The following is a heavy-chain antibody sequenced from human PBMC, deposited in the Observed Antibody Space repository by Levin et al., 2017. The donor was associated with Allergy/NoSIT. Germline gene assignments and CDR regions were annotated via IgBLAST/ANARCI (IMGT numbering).Heavy chain of an antibody. D-gene: IGHD5-18*01. CDR1: GYSFTSYW. CDR3: ARTGYSYGYADY. Sequence: ASVKVSCKGSGYSFTSYWIGWVRQMPGKGLEWMGIIYPGDSDTRYSPSFQGQVTISADKSISTAYLQWSSLKASDTAMYYCARTGYSYGYADYWGQGTLVTVSS. J-gene: IGHJ4*02. CDR2: IYPGDSDT. V-gene: IGHV5-51*01.